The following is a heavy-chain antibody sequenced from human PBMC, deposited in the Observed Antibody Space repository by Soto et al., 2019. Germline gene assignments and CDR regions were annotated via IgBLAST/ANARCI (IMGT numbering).Heavy chain of an antibody. CDR3: ARCGGDGTRDAFDI. D-gene: IGHD2-21*02. J-gene: IGHJ3*02. V-gene: IGHV4-59*01. Sequence: PSETLSLTCTVSGGSISSYYWSWIRQPPGKGLEWIGYIYYSGSTNYNPSLKSRVTISVDTSKNQFSLKLSSVTAADTAVYYCARCGGDGTRDAFDIWGQGTMVTVSS. CDR1: GGSISSYY. CDR2: IYYSGST.